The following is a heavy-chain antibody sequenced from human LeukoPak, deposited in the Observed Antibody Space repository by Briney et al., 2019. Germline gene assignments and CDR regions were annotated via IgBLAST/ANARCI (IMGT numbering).Heavy chain of an antibody. J-gene: IGHJ4*02. V-gene: IGHV5-51*07. CDR2: IYPGDSDT. Sequence: GGSLQISCKGSGYRFITYWIGWVHQMPGKGREWMGIIYPGDSDTRYSPSFQGQVTISADKSITTAYLQWSSLKASDTAMYYCARRYCASTSCFVDFDYWGQGTLVTVSS. CDR1: GYRFITYW. CDR3: ARRYCASTSCFVDFDY. D-gene: IGHD2-2*01.